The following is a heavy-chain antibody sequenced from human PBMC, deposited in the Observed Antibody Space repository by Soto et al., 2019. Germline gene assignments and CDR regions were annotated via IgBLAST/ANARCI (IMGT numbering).Heavy chain of an antibody. V-gene: IGHV4-39*01. CDR1: GGSISSSTYY. CDR2: INHSGST. J-gene: IGHJ3*02. Sequence: QLQVQESGPGLVKPSETLSLTCTVSGGSISSSTYYWGWIRQPPGKGLEWIGSINHSGSTFYNPSLKRRTTMSVETSKNQFSLYLRSVTAADTAIYDCARQRAWYGEWAFDIWGQGTLVTVSS. CDR3: ARQRAWYGEWAFDI. D-gene: IGHD3-10*01.